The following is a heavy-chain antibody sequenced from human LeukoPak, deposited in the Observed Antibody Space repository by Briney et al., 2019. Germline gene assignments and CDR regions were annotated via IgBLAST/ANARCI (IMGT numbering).Heavy chain of an antibody. D-gene: IGHD4-17*01. CDR2: IYYRGST. V-gene: IGHV4-59*01. Sequence: SETLSLTCTVSGGSINNYYWSWIRQPPGKGLEWIGYIYYRGSTNYNPSLKSRVTFSVDTSKNQFSLKLSSVTAADTAVYYCARGGDYGDLRYFDYWGQGTLVTVSS. CDR1: GGSINNYY. J-gene: IGHJ4*02. CDR3: ARGGDYGDLRYFDY.